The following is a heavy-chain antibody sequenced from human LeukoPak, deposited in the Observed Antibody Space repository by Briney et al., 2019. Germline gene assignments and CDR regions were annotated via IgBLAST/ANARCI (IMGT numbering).Heavy chain of an antibody. D-gene: IGHD6-19*01. Sequence: GGSLRLSCAASGFTVSSNYMSWVRQAPGKGLEWVSSIGSSSTYIYYADLVKGRFTISRDNAKNSLYLQMSSLRAEDTAVYYCASDKGGSGWSYYFDFWGQGTLVTVSS. CDR2: IGSSSTYI. J-gene: IGHJ4*02. CDR3: ASDKGGSGWSYYFDF. CDR1: GFTVSSNY. V-gene: IGHV3-21*01.